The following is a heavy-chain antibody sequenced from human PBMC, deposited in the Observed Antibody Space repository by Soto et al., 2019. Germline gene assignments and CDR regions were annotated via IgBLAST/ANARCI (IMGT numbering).Heavy chain of an antibody. J-gene: IGHJ4*02. CDR3: ARGFIPENY. CDR1: GYTFSDYG. CDR2: INTYNGNT. V-gene: IGHV1-18*01. Sequence: QVHLVQSEGEVKKPGASVKVSCKTSGYTFSDYGVSWVRQAPGQGLEWMGWINTYNGNTKYEHKFQSRVTLTTDASTRTVFLELTSLKFDDAAVYYCARGFIPENYWGQGTRVTVSS. D-gene: IGHD2-2*01.